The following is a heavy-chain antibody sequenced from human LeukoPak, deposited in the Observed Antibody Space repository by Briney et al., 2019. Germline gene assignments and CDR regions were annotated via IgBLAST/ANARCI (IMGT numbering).Heavy chain of an antibody. V-gene: IGHV5-51*01. D-gene: IGHD6-13*01. CDR1: GYNISNYW. CDR2: IYPGDSDT. Sequence: PGEFLQISCESSGYNISNYWINWGRQKPREGVEWMGIIYPGDSDTRYGPSFQGHVTISADRSANTASLQWSRLEASDTAKYFCARKANGMAAPFDSWAQGTLVTVSS. CDR3: ARKANGMAAPFDS. J-gene: IGHJ4*02.